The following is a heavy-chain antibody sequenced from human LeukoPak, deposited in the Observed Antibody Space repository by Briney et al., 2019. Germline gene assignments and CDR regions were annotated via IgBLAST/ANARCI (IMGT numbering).Heavy chain of an antibody. V-gene: IGHV3-66*04. Sequence: TGGSLRLSCAASGFTVSTNYMSCVRQAPGKGLEWVSVIYSGGITYYAASVKGRFTISRDNSKNTLSLQMNSLRAEDTAVYYCARHSGGDSYGYYFDYWGQGTLVTVSS. D-gene: IGHD2-21*01. J-gene: IGHJ4*02. CDR2: IYSGGIT. CDR1: GFTVSTNY. CDR3: ARHSGGDSYGYYFDY.